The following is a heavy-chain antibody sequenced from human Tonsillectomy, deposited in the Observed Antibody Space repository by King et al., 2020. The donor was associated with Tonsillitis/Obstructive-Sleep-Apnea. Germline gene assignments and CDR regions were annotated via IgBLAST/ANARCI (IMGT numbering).Heavy chain of an antibody. J-gene: IGHJ6*03. Sequence: QLQESGPGLVKPSETLSLTCTVSDGSISSTFYYWGWIRQPPGKGLEWIGSIYSSGSTYYNPSLKSRVTISVDTSKNQFSLKLSSVTAADTAVYYCARHRDTYYDFWGGYYGAYMDVWGKGTTVTVSS. CDR1: DGSISSTFYY. CDR3: ARHRDTYYDFWGGYYGAYMDV. D-gene: IGHD3-3*01. CDR2: IYSSGST. V-gene: IGHV4-39*01.